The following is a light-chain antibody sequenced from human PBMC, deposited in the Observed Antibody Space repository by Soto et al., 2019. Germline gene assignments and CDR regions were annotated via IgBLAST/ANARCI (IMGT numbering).Light chain of an antibody. CDR3: AAWDDSLNGHV. CDR1: SSNIGTSS. J-gene: IGLJ1*01. CDR2: TTN. V-gene: IGLV1-44*01. Sequence: QSVLTQPHSASGTPGQRVTISCSGRSSNIGTSSVHWFQQLPGTAPKLLISTTNQRPSGVPERFSGSKSGTSASLAISGLRSEDDADYYCAAWDDSLNGHVFGTGTKLTVL.